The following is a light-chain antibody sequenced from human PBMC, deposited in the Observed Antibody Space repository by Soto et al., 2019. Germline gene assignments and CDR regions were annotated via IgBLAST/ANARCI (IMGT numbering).Light chain of an antibody. CDR1: QSISSW. CDR3: QQYSSYWT. CDR2: KAS. J-gene: IGKJ1*01. V-gene: IGKV1-5*03. Sequence: DIQMTQSPSTLSASVGDRVTITCLASQSISSWLAWYQQKPGKAPKLLIYKASSLESGVPSRFSGSGSGTEFTLTISSLQPDDFGTYYCQQYSSYWTFGQGTKVEIK.